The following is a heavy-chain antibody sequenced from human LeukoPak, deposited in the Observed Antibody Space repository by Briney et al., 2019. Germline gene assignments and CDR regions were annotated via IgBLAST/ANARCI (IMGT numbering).Heavy chain of an antibody. Sequence: GGSLRLSCAASGFTFSKYAMSWVRQAPGKGLEWVSAISVSRGSTYYADSVKGRFTISRDNSKNTLYLQMNSLRAEDTAVYYCAKVAVGSTTYFFSFDSWGQGTLVTVSS. CDR3: AKVAVGSTTYFFSFDS. J-gene: IGHJ4*02. CDR2: ISVSRGST. V-gene: IGHV3-23*01. CDR1: GFTFSKYA. D-gene: IGHD1-26*01.